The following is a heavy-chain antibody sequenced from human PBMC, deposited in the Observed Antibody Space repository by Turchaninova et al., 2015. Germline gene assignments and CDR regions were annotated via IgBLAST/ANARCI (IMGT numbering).Heavy chain of an antibody. CDR2: ISQDGSER. J-gene: IGHJ4*02. Sequence: EVQLVESGGGLVQPGGSLRLSCSASGFIFSNFWLCWVLQAPGKGLGWVAYISQDGSERYYANYMKCRFTIARDDGKNSLYLQMTSLRGDDTAVYYCATTAFYRFDSWGQGTLVTVSS. CDR1: GFIFSNFW. CDR3: ATTAFYRFDS. V-gene: IGHV3-7*03. D-gene: IGHD4-11*01.